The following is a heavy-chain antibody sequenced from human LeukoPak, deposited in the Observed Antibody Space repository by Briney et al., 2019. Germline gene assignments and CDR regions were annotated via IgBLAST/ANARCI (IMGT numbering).Heavy chain of an antibody. CDR2: ISAYNGNT. D-gene: IGHD3-3*01. V-gene: IGHV1-18*01. J-gene: IGHJ6*03. CDR3: ATHAPPYYDFWSGYYTDFYYYYYMDV. CDR1: GYTFTSYG. Sequence: EASVKVSCKASGYTFTSYGISWVRQAPGQGLEWMGWISAYNGNTNYAQKLQGRVTMTTDTSTSTAYMELSSLRSEDTAVYYCATHAPPYYDFWSGYYTDFYYYYYMDVWGKGTTVTVSS.